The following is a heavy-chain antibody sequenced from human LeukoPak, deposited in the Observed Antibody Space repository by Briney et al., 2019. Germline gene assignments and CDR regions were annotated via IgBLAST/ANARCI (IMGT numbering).Heavy chain of an antibody. J-gene: IGHJ5*02. CDR1: GFIFSNYA. V-gene: IGHV3-23*01. Sequence: GGSLRLSCAASGFIFSNYAMSWVRQAPGKGLDWVSGITSTGGTTYYADSVQGRFTISRDNSRNMLYLQMNSLRAEDTAVYYCARYQLGQLSNWFDPWGQGTLVTVSS. CDR3: ARYQLGQLSNWFDP. D-gene: IGHD1-1*01. CDR2: ITSTGGTT.